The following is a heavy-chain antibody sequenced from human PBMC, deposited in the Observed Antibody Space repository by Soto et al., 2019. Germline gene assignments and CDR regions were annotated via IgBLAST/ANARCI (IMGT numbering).Heavy chain of an antibody. J-gene: IGHJ6*03. CDR1: GFTFSSYA. CDR3: AKAYDFWSGYTNYYYMDV. V-gene: IGHV3-23*01. CDR2: ISGSGGST. Sequence: GGSLRLSCAASGFTFSSYAMSWVRQAPGKGLEWVSAISGSGGSTYYADSVKGRFTISRDNSKNTLYLQMNSLRAEDTAVYYCAKAYDFWSGYTNYYYMDVWGKGTTVTVSS. D-gene: IGHD3-3*01.